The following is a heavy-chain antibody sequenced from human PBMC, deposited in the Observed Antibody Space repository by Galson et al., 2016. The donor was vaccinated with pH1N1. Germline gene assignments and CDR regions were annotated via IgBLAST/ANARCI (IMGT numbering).Heavy chain of an antibody. J-gene: IGHJ4*02. CDR1: GDSISRNSYY. CDR3: AGRRGVDLIDS. D-gene: IGHD3-16*01. Sequence: ETLSLTCSLSGDSISRNSYYWAWIRQPPGKGLEWIGNIYYRGTVYYNSSLKSRVSISIDASKNLFSLNLTSVTAADTALYFCAGRRGVDLIDSWGQGTLVTVS. V-gene: IGHV4-39*02. CDR2: IYYRGTV.